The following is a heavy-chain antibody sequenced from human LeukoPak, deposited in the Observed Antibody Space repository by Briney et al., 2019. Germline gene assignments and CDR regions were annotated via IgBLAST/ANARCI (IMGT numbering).Heavy chain of an antibody. CDR1: GFTFSTHS. J-gene: IGHJ4*02. V-gene: IGHV3-48*01. CDR2: ISNTGTAM. Sequence: PGGSLRLSCAASGFTFSTHSMNWVRQAPGKGLEWVSYISNTGTAMFYADSVKGRFTISRDNSKNTLYLQMNSLRAEDTAVYYCAKDQQLVTLHFDYWGQGTLVTVSS. D-gene: IGHD6-6*01. CDR3: AKDQQLVTLHFDY.